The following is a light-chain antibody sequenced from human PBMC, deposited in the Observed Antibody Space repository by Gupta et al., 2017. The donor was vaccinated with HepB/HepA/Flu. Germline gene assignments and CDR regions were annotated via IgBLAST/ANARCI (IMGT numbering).Light chain of an antibody. CDR2: GVS. CDR3: LQDTNWPRT. CDR1: ESISSN. J-gene: IGKJ1*01. V-gene: IGKV3-15*01. Sequence: DIVMTQSPATLSVSPGERATLYCRASESISSNLAWYQQKPGQAPRLLIYGVSTRSIGLPARFSGSGSGTEFTLTISMLQSEDFAVYFCLQDTNWPRTFGQGTKVEIK.